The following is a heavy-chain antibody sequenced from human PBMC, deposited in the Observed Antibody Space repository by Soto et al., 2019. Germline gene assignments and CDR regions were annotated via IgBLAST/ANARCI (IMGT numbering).Heavy chain of an antibody. J-gene: IGHJ5*02. Sequence: GGSLRLSCAASGFTFSSNSMNWVRQAPGKGLEWVSSISNSGTYIYYADSVKGRFTISRDNAKNSLYLQMNSLRAEDTAVYYCARHPGIAMKAWGQGALVTVSS. CDR1: GFTFSSNS. CDR3: ARHPGIAMKA. CDR2: ISNSGTYI. D-gene: IGHD6-13*01. V-gene: IGHV3-21*01.